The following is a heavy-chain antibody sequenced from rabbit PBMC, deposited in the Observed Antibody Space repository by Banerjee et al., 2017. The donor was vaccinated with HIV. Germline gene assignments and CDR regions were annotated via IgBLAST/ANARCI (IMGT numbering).Heavy chain of an antibody. Sequence: QEQLEESGGDLVKPEGSLTLTCTASGFSFSSSYWISWVRQAPGKGLEWIACIYAASSGSTNYASWAKGRLSISKTSSTTVTLQMTSLTAADTAAYFCARDGGSSVYSQYYFNLWGPGTLVTVS. CDR3: ARDGGSSVYSQYYFNL. J-gene: IGHJ4*01. CDR2: IYAASSGST. CDR1: GFSFSSSYW. V-gene: IGHV1S45*01. D-gene: IGHD8-1*01.